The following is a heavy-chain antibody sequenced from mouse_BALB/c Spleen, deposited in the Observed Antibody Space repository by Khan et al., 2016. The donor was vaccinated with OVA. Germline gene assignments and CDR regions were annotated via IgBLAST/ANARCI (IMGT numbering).Heavy chain of an antibody. CDR1: GYTFTSYW. Sequence: QIQLVQSGTEVVRPGASVKLSCKASGYTFTSYWMNWVKQRPEQGLEWVGRIDPYDSETHYNQKFKDKAILTVDKSSSTAYMQLSSLTSEDSAVYYCARGASGTWAFVYWGQETLVTVSA. CDR2: IDPYDSET. J-gene: IGHJ3*01. V-gene: IGHV1-74*01. D-gene: IGHD4-1*01. CDR3: ARGASGTWAFVY.